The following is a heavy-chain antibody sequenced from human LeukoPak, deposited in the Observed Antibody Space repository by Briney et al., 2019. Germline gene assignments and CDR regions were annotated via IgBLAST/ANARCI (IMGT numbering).Heavy chain of an antibody. CDR1: GFTFSDHY. J-gene: IGHJ4*02. CDR3: AQFAKGG. Sequence: GGSLRLSCAASGFTFSDHYMDWVRQAPGKGLEWVGRIRHKAHSYTTEYAASVKGRFTISRDDSKSSLYLQMNSLKIEDTAVYYCAQFAKGGWGQGTLVTVSS. CDR2: IRHKAHSYTT. V-gene: IGHV3-72*01. D-gene: IGHD2-21*01.